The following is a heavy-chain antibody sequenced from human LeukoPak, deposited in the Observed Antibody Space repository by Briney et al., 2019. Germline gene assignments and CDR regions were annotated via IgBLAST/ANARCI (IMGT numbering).Heavy chain of an antibody. CDR1: GGSFSGYY. J-gene: IGHJ5*02. V-gene: IGHV4-59*08. D-gene: IGHD2/OR15-2a*01. CDR3: ARLGGRFYDVNWFDP. CDR2: IYYSGST. Sequence: SETLSLTCAVYGGSFSGYYWSWIRQPPGKGLEWIGYIYYSGSTNYNPSLKSRVTISVDTSKNQFSLKLSSVTAADTAVYYCARLGGRFYDVNWFDPWGQGTLVTVSS.